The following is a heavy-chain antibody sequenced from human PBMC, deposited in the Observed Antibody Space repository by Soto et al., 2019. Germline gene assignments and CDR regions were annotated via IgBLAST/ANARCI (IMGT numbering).Heavy chain of an antibody. Sequence: GGSLRLSCAASGFTFSSYAMSWVRQAPGKGLEWVSAISGSGGSTYYADSVKGRFTISRDNSKNTLYLQMNSLRAEDTAVYYCAKDKAAGKRSPLDYWGQGTLVTSPQ. V-gene: IGHV3-23*01. D-gene: IGHD2-15*01. CDR1: GFTFSSYA. CDR2: ISGSGGST. J-gene: IGHJ4*02. CDR3: AKDKAAGKRSPLDY.